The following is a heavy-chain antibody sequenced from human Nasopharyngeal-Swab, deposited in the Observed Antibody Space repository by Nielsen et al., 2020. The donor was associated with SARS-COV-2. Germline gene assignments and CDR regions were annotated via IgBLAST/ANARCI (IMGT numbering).Heavy chain of an antibody. J-gene: IGHJ4*02. CDR1: GFTFSTYG. Sequence: GGSLRLSCAASGFTFSTYGMHWVRQAQGKGLEWVAVIWYDGSNKYYADSVKGRFTISRDNSKNTLYLQMISLRAEDTAVYYCARDEYSSGWHFDYWGQGTLVTVSS. D-gene: IGHD6-19*01. V-gene: IGHV3-33*01. CDR3: ARDEYSSGWHFDY. CDR2: IWYDGSNK.